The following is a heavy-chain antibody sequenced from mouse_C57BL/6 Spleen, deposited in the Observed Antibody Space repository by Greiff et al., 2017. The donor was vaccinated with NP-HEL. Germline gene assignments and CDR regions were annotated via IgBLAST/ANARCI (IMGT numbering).Heavy chain of an antibody. CDR2: IDPSDSYT. CDR3: ARNYYGSNYYAMDY. CDR1: GYTFTSYW. J-gene: IGHJ4*01. D-gene: IGHD1-1*01. V-gene: IGHV1-59*01. Sequence: QVHVKQPGAELVRPGTSVKLSCKASGYTFTSYWMHWVKQRPGQGLEWIGVIDPSDSYTNYNQKFKGKATLTVDTSSSTAYMQLSSLTSEDSAVYYCARNYYGSNYYAMDYWGQGTSVTVSS.